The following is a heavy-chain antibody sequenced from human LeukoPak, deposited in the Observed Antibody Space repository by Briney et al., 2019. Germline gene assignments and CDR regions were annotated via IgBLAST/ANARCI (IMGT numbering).Heavy chain of an antibody. D-gene: IGHD6-6*01. J-gene: IGHJ4*02. CDR2: IYYSGST. CDR3: ARYSSSSNEPSFDY. V-gene: IGHV4-39*01. CDR1: GDSISISNYY. Sequence: SETLSLTCTVSGDSISISNYYWGWIRQPPGKGLEWIGSIYYSGSTNYNPSLKSRVTISVDTSKNQFSLKLSSVTAADTAVYYCARYSSSSNEPSFDYWGQGTLVTVSS.